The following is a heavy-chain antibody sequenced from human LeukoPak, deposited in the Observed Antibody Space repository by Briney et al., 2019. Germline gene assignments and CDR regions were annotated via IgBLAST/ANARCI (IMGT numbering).Heavy chain of an antibody. Sequence: GGSLRLSCAASGFSFSSNWMRWVRQAPGKGLVWVSRVNSDGSGTSYADSVKGRFTISRDNAKNTLYLQMNSLRAEDTAVYYCATSLGPLTDYWGQGTLVTVSS. J-gene: IGHJ4*02. V-gene: IGHV3-74*01. CDR1: GFSFSSNW. CDR3: ATSLGPLTDY. D-gene: IGHD7-27*01. CDR2: VNSDGSGT.